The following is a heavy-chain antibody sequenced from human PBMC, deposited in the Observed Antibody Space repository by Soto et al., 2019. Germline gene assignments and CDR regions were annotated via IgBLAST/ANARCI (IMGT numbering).Heavy chain of an antibody. V-gene: IGHV1-69*02. Sequence: QVQLVQSGAEVKKPGSSVKVSCKASGGTFSSYTISWVRQAPGQGLEWMGRIIPILGIANYAQKFHGRVTITADKSTSTAYMELSSLRSEDTAVYYCARDDGLAYCGGDCYSWGQGTLVTVSS. CDR3: ARDDGLAYCGGDCYS. J-gene: IGHJ4*02. CDR2: IIPILGIA. D-gene: IGHD2-21*02. CDR1: GGTFSSYT.